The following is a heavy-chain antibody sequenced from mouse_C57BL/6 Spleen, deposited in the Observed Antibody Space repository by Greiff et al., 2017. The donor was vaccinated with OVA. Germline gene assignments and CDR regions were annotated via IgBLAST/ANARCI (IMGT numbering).Heavy chain of an antibody. Sequence: EVKVVESGEGLVKPGGSLKLSCAASGFTFSSYAMSWVRQTPEKRLEWVAYISSGGDYIYYADTVKGRFTISRDNARNTLYLQMSSLKSEDTAMYYCTRDGPLYGSSYDWFAYGGQGTLVTVSA. CDR2: ISSGGDYI. V-gene: IGHV5-9-1*02. D-gene: IGHD1-1*01. CDR1: GFTFSSYA. CDR3: TRDGPLYGSSYDWFAY. J-gene: IGHJ3*01.